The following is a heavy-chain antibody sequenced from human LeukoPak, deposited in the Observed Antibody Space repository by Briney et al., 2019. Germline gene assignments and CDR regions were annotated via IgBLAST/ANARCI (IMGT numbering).Heavy chain of an antibody. J-gene: IGHJ4*02. CDR1: GGSISSSSYY. CDR3: ARNAEQQLAYFDY. CDR2: IYYSGST. V-gene: IGHV4-39*01. D-gene: IGHD6-13*01. Sequence: SETLSLTCTVSGGSISSSSYYWGWIRQPPGQGLEWIGSIYYSGSTYYNPSLKSRVTISVDTSKNQFSLKLSSMTAADTAVYYCARNAEQQLAYFDYWGQGTLVTVFS.